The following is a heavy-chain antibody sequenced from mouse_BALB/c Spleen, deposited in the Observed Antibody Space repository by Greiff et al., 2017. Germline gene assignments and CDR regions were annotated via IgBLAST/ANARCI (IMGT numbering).Heavy chain of an antibody. D-gene: IGHD2-4*01. CDR2: IDPANGNT. CDR1: GFNIKDTY. CDR3: ARSTMITTWFAY. J-gene: IGHJ3*01. Sequence: DVQLQESGAELVKPGASVKLSCTASGFNIKDTYMHWVKQRPEQGLEWIGRIDPANGNTKYDPKFQGKATITADTSSNTAYLQLSSLTSEDTAVYYCARSTMITTWFAYWGQGTLVTVSA. V-gene: IGHV14-3*02.